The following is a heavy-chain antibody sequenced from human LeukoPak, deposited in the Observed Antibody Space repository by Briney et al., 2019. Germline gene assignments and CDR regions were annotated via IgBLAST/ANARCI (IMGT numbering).Heavy chain of an antibody. Sequence: GASVTVSCKASGYTFTYHYIYWVRQAPGQGLEWMGWINLDSGVTNYAQKFQGRVTLTRDTSITTAYMDLSRLTSDDTAVYYCGRDHSGWAHDYWGQGTRVTVSS. J-gene: IGHJ4*02. V-gene: IGHV1-2*02. CDR3: GRDHSGWAHDY. CDR1: GYTFTYHY. D-gene: IGHD5-12*01. CDR2: INLDSGVT.